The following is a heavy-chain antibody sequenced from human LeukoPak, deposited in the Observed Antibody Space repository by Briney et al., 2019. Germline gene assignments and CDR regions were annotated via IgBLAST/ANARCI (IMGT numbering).Heavy chain of an antibody. CDR2: INHSGST. D-gene: IGHD2/OR15-2a*01. CDR1: GGSFSGYY. V-gene: IGHV4-34*01. J-gene: IGHJ3*02. Sequence: SETLSLTCAVYGGSFSGYYWSWIRQPPGKGLEWIGEINHSGSTNYNPSLKSRVTISVDTSKNQFSLKLSSVTAADTAVYYCAKSKGYGLIDIWGQGTRVTVSS. CDR3: AKSKGYGLIDI.